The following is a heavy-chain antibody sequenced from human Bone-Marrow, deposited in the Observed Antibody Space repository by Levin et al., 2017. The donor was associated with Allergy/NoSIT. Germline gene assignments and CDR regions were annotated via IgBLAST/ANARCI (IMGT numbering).Heavy chain of an antibody. J-gene: IGHJ6*04. CDR2: VSFDGIDK. CDR1: GFTFTSYG. V-gene: IGHV3-30*03. D-gene: IGHD4-23*01. Sequence: GGSLRLSCAASGFTFTSYGLHWVRQAPGKGLEWVAVVSFDGIDKYYGDSVKGRFTISRDNSKNTVYVQMNRLRPDDTAVYYCARALNGGKFPNLYAMDVWGKGTTVTVSS. CDR3: ARALNGGKFPNLYAMDV.